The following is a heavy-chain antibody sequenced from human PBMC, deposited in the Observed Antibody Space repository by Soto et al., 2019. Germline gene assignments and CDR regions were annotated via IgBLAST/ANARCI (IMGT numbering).Heavy chain of an antibody. CDR2: ISGGGGST. J-gene: IGHJ4*02. D-gene: IGHD6-13*01. CDR3: AKDGGYSSSWFSDY. Sequence: EVQLLESGGGLVQPGGSLRLSCAASGFTFSNYATSWVRQAPGKGLEWVSAISGGGGSTYYADSVKGRFTISRDNSKNTLFLQMNCLRAEDTALYYCAKDGGYSSSWFSDYWGQGTLVTVSS. V-gene: IGHV3-23*01. CDR1: GFTFSNYA.